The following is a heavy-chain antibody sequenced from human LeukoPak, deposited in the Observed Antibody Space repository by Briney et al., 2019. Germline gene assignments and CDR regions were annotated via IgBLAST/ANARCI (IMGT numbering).Heavy chain of an antibody. V-gene: IGHV4-34*01. J-gene: IGHJ4*02. CDR2: INHSGST. CDR1: GGSFSGYY. D-gene: IGHD3-10*01. CDR3: ARGPFPRITMVRGLPTRGYFDY. Sequence: SETLSLTCAVYGGSFSGYYWSWIRQPPGKGLEWIGEINHSGSTNYNPSLKSRVTISVDTSKNQFSLKLSSVTAADTAVYYCARGPFPRITMVRGLPTRGYFDYWGQGTLVTVSS.